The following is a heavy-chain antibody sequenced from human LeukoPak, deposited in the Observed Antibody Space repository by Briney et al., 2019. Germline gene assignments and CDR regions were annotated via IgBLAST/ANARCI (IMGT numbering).Heavy chain of an antibody. V-gene: IGHV4-39*07. CDR3: ARGYCSGGSCWLFDY. CDR2: IYYSGST. D-gene: IGHD2-15*01. Sequence: SETLSLTCTVSGGSISSSSYYWGWIRLPPGKGLEWIGSIYYSGSTYYNPSLKSRVTISVDTSKNQFSLKLSSVTAADTAVYYCARGYCSGGSCWLFDYWGQGTLVTVSS. CDR1: GGSISSSSYY. J-gene: IGHJ4*02.